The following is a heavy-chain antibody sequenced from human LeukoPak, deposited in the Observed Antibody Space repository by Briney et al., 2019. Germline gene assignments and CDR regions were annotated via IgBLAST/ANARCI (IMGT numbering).Heavy chain of an antibody. D-gene: IGHD2-15*01. J-gene: IGHJ3*02. CDR3: AKVPLLGYCSGGSCLYGAFDI. V-gene: IGHV3-23*01. CDR1: GFTFSSYA. Sequence: GGSLRLSCAASGFTFSSYAMSWVRQAPGKGLEWVSAISGNGGSTYYADSVKGRFTISRDNSKNTLYLQMNSLRAEDTAVYYCAKVPLLGYCSGGSCLYGAFDIWGQGTMVTVSS. CDR2: ISGNGGST.